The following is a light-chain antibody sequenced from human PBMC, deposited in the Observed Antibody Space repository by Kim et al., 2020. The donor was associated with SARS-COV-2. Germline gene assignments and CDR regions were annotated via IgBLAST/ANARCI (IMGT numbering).Light chain of an antibody. Sequence: DIVLTQSPGTLSLSPGERATVSCRASQSVNNNYLAWYQQKPGQPPRLLIYGASSRATGIPDGFSGSGSETDFILTISRLDPEDFAVYYCQHYGTSPLTFGGGTKVDIK. CDR2: GAS. J-gene: IGKJ4*01. CDR1: QSVNNNY. CDR3: QHYGTSPLT. V-gene: IGKV3-20*01.